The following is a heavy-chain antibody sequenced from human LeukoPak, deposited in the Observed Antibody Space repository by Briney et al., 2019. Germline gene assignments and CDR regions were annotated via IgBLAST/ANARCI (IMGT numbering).Heavy chain of an antibody. D-gene: IGHD6-13*01. CDR2: NYYSGST. CDR1: GGSISSTSYY. V-gene: IGHV4-39*01. CDR3: VGSSWYLSPNPYYFDY. J-gene: IGHJ4*02. Sequence: SETLSLTCTVSGGSISSTSYYWGWIRQPPGKGLEWIGSNYYSGSTYYNPSLKSRVTISIDTSKRQFFLRVSSVTAADTAVYYCVGSSWYLSPNPYYFDYWGQGTRVTVSS.